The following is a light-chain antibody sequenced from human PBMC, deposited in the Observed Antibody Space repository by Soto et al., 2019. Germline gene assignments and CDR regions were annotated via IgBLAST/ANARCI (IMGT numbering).Light chain of an antibody. CDR1: QSVSSH. Sequence: EVVLTQFPATLSLSPGESATLSCRANQSVSSHLAWYQQKPGQAPRLLIYGASTRATGTPARFSGSGSGTEFTLTISSLQSEDFAVYYCQQYNSWPPYTFGQGTKLEIK. CDR3: QQYNSWPPYT. V-gene: IGKV3-15*01. J-gene: IGKJ2*01. CDR2: GAS.